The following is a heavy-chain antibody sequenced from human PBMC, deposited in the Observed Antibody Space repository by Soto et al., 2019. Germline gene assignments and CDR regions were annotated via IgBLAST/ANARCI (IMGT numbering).Heavy chain of an antibody. CDR2: ICNDGSTM. D-gene: IGHD4-4*01. J-gene: IGHJ4*02. CDR3: ARFSSITVTIAPGLDY. Sequence: PGWSLRLSCAASGFIFGRFGMHWVRQPPGKGLEWVSVICNDGSTMHYADSVQGRFTISRDNAKNSLYLEMNSLRAEDTAVYYCARFSSITVTIAPGLDYWGQGTLVTVSS. V-gene: IGHV3-33*01. CDR1: GFIFGRFG.